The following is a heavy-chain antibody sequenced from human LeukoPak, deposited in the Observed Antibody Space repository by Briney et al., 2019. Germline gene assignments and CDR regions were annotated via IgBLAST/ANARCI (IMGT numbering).Heavy chain of an antibody. D-gene: IGHD3-9*01. CDR1: GYTFTSYD. CDR3: ARGGILRYFDWLGSGGMDV. V-gene: IGHV1-8*01. Sequence: GASVKVSCRTSGYTFTSYDIHWVRQAPGRGLEWMGWMNPDSGNTGYAQKFQGRVTMTRNTSISTAYMELSSLRSEDTAVYYCARGGILRYFDWLGSGGMDVWGQGTTVTVSS. J-gene: IGHJ6*02. CDR2: MNPDSGNT.